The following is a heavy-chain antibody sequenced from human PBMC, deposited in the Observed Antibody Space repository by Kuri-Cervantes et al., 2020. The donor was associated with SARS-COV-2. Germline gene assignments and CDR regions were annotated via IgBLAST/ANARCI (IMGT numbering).Heavy chain of an antibody. CDR1: GFSLSIARMG. Sequence: SGPTLVKPTDTLTLTCTVSGFSLSIARMGVSWIRQPPGNALEWIGSVYYSGSTNYNPSLKSRVTISVDTSKNQFSLELSSVTGADTAVYYCARWNHWFDPWGQGTLVTVSS. CDR2: VYYSGST. CDR3: ARWNHWFDP. V-gene: IGHV4-61*01. D-gene: IGHD1-1*01. J-gene: IGHJ5*01.